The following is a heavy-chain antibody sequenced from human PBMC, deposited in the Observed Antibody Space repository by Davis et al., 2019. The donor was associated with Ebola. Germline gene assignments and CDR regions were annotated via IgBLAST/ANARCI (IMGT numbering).Heavy chain of an antibody. V-gene: IGHV3-7*01. D-gene: IGHD4-17*01. CDR1: GFAFNTYW. CDR3: ARDSRDGDYDY. CDR2: IMQDGSET. Sequence: ESLKTPCSASGFAFNTYWMTWVRQAPGKGLEWVANIMQDGSETYYVDSVKGRFTISRDNAQNSLYLQMNRLRVEDTAVYYCARDSRDGDYDYWGQGILVTVSS. J-gene: IGHJ4*02.